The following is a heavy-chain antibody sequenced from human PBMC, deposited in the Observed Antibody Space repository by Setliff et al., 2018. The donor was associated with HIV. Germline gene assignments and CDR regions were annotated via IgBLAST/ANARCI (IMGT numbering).Heavy chain of an antibody. CDR3: ARGMDYYDTSGYYQYYFDH. D-gene: IGHD3-22*01. V-gene: IGHV1-2*04. J-gene: IGHJ4*02. Sequence: ASVKVSCKASGYSFTDYYIHWVRQAPGQGLEWMGWINPKSDGTNYAQKFQGWITMTRDTSISTAYMELSRLRSDDTAVYYCARGMDYYDTSGYYQYYFDHWGQGTLVTVSS. CDR2: INPKSDGT. CDR1: GYSFTDYY.